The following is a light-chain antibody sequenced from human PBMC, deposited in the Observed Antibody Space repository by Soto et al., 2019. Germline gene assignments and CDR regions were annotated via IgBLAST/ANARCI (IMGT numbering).Light chain of an antibody. CDR2: SAS. Sequence: DIQMSQSPSSVSASVGDRVTITCQASQGISRSLAWYQQKPGKAPKLLIYSASSLQSGVPSRFSGSGFGTDFTLTISSLEPEDFAVYYCQQRSNWPPITFGQGTRLEIK. CDR3: QQRSNWPPIT. CDR1: QGISRS. J-gene: IGKJ5*01. V-gene: IGKV1-12*01.